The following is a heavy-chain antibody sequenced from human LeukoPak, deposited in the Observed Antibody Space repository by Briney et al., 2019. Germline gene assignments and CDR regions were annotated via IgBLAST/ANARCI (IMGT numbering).Heavy chain of an antibody. CDR2: IYHSGST. CDR3: ACVNYDSSGPYSPW. Sequence: PSETLSLTCTVSGGSISSGGYYWSWIRQPPGKGLEWIGYIYHSGSTNYNPSLKSRVTISVDTSKNQFSLKLSSVTAADTAVYYCACVNYDSSGPYSPWWGQGTLVTVSS. V-gene: IGHV4-61*08. D-gene: IGHD3-22*01. CDR1: GGSISSGGYY. J-gene: IGHJ4*02.